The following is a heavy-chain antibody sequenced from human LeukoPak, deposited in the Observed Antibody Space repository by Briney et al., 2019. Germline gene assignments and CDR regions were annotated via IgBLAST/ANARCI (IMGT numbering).Heavy chain of an antibody. V-gene: IGHV4-59*12. J-gene: IGHJ4*02. D-gene: IGHD6-6*01. CDR3: ARYSSSSVY. Sequence: SETLSLTCTVSGGSISSYYWSWIRQPPGKGLEWIGYIYHSGSTYYNPSLKSRVTISVDRSKNQFSLKLSSVTAADTAVYYCARYSSSSVYWGQGTLVTVSS. CDR1: GGSISSYY. CDR2: IYHSGST.